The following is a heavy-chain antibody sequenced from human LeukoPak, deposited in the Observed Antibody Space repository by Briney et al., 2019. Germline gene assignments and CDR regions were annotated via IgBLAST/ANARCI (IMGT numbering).Heavy chain of an antibody. Sequence: SETLSLTCTVPGGSISSYYWSWLRQPPGKGLEWIGYIYYSGSTNDNPSLKSRVTISVDTSKNQFSLKLSSVTAADTAVYYCARGQGTVTTHWGQGTLVTVSS. CDR3: ARGQGTVTTH. CDR2: IYYSGST. CDR1: GGSISSYY. J-gene: IGHJ4*02. V-gene: IGHV4-59*08. D-gene: IGHD4-11*01.